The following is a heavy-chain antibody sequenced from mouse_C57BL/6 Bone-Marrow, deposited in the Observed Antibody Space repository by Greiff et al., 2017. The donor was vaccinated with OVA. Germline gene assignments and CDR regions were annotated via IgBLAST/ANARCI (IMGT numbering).Heavy chain of an antibody. V-gene: IGHV3-6*01. CDR3: APKGYGSSDWYFDV. CDR2: ISYDGSN. Sequence: EVQLQQSGPGLVKPSQSLSLTCSVTGYSITSGYYWNWIRQFPGNKLEWMGYISYDGSNNYNPSLKNRISITRDTSKNQFFLKLNSVTTEDTATYYCAPKGYGSSDWYFDVWGTGTTVTVSS. CDR1: GYSITSGYY. D-gene: IGHD1-1*01. J-gene: IGHJ1*03.